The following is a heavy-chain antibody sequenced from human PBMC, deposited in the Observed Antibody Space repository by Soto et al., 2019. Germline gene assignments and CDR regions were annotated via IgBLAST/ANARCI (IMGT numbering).Heavy chain of an antibody. V-gene: IGHV3-30*03. CDR1: GFTFSSYG. CDR2: ISYDGSKK. J-gene: IGHJ5*02. Sequence: QVQLVESGGGVVQPGRSLRLSCAASGFTFSSYGMHWVRQAPGKGLEWVVVISYDGSKKYDADSVKGRCTSSRDNSKNTVYRQMNSMRAEDTGEYYGEIGLEGWGRGWFDPWGQGTLVTVSS. D-gene: IGHD3-16*01. CDR3: EIGLEGWGRGWFDP.